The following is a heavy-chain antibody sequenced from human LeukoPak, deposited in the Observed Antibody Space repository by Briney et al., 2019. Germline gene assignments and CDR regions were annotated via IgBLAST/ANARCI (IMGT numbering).Heavy chain of an antibody. CDR1: AFTFRGYA. V-gene: IGHV3-23*01. J-gene: IGHJ4*02. CDR3: AKPKDNSLYCFDY. D-gene: IGHD1-20*01. CDR2: ISGSGGST. Sequence: GGSLRLSCAASAFTFRGYAMSWVRRAGGKRLDWVAAISGSGGSTYYADSVKGRFTISRDNSKNTLYLQMSSLRAEDTAVYYCAKPKDNSLYCFDYWGQGTLVTVSS.